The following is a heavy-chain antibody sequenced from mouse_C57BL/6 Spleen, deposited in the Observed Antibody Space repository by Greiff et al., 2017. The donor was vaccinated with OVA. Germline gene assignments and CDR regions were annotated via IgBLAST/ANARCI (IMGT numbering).Heavy chain of an antibody. CDR1: GFSLTSYA. V-gene: IGHV2-9-1*01. J-gene: IGHJ4*01. CDR3: ASHYDYDAYYAMDY. D-gene: IGHD2-4*01. Sequence: VHLVESGPGLVAPSQSLSITCTVSGFSLTSYAISWVRQPPGKGLEWLGVIWTGGGTNYNSALKSRLSISKDNSKSQVFLKMNSLQTDDTARYYCASHYDYDAYYAMDYWGQGTSVTVSS. CDR2: IWTGGGT.